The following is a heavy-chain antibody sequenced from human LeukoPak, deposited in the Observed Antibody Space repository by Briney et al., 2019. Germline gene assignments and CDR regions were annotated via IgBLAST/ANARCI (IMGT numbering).Heavy chain of an antibody. V-gene: IGHV1-18*04. CDR2: IGAYNGNT. D-gene: IGHD6-19*01. CDR3: ARSYSSGWYADY. Sequence: AASVKVSCKASGYTFTSYGISWVRQAPGQGLEWMGWIGAYNGNTNYAQKLQGRVTMTTDTSTSTAYMELRSLRSDDTAVYYCARSYSSGWYADYWGQGTLVTVSS. CDR1: GYTFTSYG. J-gene: IGHJ4*02.